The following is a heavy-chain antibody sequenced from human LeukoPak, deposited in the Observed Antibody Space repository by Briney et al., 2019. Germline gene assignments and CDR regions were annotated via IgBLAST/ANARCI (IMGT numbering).Heavy chain of an antibody. CDR3: ARRAHPRDYYFDY. J-gene: IGHJ4*02. CDR2: IYPGDSDT. Sequence: GESPKISCKGFGYSFTNYWIAWVRQMPGKGLEWMGIIYPGDSDTGYSTSFQGQVTISADKSISTGYLQWSSLKASDTAMYYCARRAHPRDYYFDYWGQGTLVAVSS. V-gene: IGHV5-51*01. CDR1: GYSFTNYW. D-gene: IGHD3-3*01.